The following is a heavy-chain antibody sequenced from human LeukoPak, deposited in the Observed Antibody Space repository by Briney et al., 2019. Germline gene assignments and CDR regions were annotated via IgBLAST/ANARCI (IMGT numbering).Heavy chain of an antibody. J-gene: IGHJ6*02. CDR3: AKVYCSSTSCYAGSYYYYGMDV. D-gene: IGHD2-2*01. CDR2: ISGSGGST. V-gene: IGHV3-23*01. CDR1: GFTFSSYA. Sequence: GGSLRLSCAASGFTFSSYAMSWVRQAPGKGLEWVSAISGSGGSTYYADSVKGRFTISRDNSKNTLYLHMNSLRAEDTAVYYCAKVYCSSTSCYAGSYYYYGMDVWGQGTTVTVSS.